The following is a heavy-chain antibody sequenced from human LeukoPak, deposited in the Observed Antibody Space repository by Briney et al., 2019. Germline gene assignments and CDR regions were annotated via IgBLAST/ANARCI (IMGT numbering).Heavy chain of an antibody. CDR2: IDPSDSYT. D-gene: IGHD3-9*01. V-gene: IGHV5-10-1*01. Sequence: GESLKISCKGSGHSFTSYWIRWVRQMPGKGLEWMGRIDPSDSYTNYSPSFQGHVTISADKSISTAYLQWSSLKASDTAMYYCAIAYIDYDILTGYGDYWGQGTLVTVSS. CDR1: GHSFTSYW. CDR3: AIAYIDYDILTGYGDY. J-gene: IGHJ4*02.